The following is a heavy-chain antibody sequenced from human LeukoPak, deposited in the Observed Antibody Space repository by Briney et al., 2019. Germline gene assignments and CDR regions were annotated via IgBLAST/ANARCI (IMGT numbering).Heavy chain of an antibody. CDR3: ARWSSTSCYYGCWFDP. CDR1: GYSFTSYW. J-gene: IGHJ5*02. Sequence: ESLKISCKGSGYSFTSYWIGWVRQMPGKGLEWMGIIYPGDSDTRYSLSFQGQVTISADKSISTAYLQWSSLKASDTAMYYCARWSSTSCYYGCWFDPWGQGTLVTVSS. V-gene: IGHV5-51*01. CDR2: IYPGDSDT. D-gene: IGHD2-2*01.